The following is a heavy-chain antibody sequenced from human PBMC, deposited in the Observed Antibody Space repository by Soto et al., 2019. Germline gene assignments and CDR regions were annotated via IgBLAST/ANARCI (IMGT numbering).Heavy chain of an antibody. D-gene: IGHD6-19*01. Sequence: ASVKVSCKASGYPFTSYDINWVRQPTGQGLEWVGWMNPNSGNTGYAQKFPGRVTMPRNTSISTAYXEVSSLRFEDTPLYYCAVWLITRIDYFDYAAQGTLVTASS. CDR2: MNPNSGNT. CDR3: AVWLITRIDYFDY. J-gene: IGHJ4*02. V-gene: IGHV1-8*01. CDR1: GYPFTSYD.